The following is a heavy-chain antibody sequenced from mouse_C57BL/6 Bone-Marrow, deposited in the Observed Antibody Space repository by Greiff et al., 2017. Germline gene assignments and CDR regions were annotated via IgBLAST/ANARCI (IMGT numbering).Heavy chain of an antibody. D-gene: IGHD1-1*01. V-gene: IGHV5-12*01. J-gene: IGHJ4*01. CDR3: ARHPYYGSSYSYYAMDY. Sequence: RLEWVAYISNGGGSTYYPDTVKGRFTISRDNAKNTLYLQMSRLKSEDTAMYYCARHPYYGSSYSYYAMDYWGQGTSVTVSS. CDR2: ISNGGGST.